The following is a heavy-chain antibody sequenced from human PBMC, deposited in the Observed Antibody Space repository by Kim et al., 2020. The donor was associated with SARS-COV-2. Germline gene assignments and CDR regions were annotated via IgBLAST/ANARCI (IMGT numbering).Heavy chain of an antibody. CDR1: GGSISSYY. CDR2: IYYSGST. J-gene: IGHJ4*02. CDR3: ARDAAGGLRY. V-gene: IGHV4-59*13. Sequence: SETLSLTCTVSGGSISSYYWSWIRQPPGKGLEWIGYIYYSGSTNYNPSLKSRGTISVDTSKNQFSLKLSSVTAADTAVDYCARDAAGGLRYCGQGTLVT. D-gene: IGHD6-25*01.